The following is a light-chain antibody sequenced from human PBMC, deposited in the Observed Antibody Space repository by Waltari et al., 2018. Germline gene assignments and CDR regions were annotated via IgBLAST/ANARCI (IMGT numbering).Light chain of an antibody. CDR3: QQYQTFRT. J-gene: IGKJ1*01. CDR2: DAS. Sequence: IQMTQSPSTLSASVGDRVTITCRASQTISTWLAWYQHKPGQAPKLLIYDASTIQSGVPSRFSGSVSGTEFSLTISTLQPDDFATYYCQQYQTFRTFGRGTRVELK. V-gene: IGKV1-5*01. CDR1: QTISTW.